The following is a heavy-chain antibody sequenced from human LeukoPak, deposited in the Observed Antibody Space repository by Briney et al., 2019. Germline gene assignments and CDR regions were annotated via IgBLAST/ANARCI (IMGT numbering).Heavy chain of an antibody. CDR1: GFTFSSYS. CDR3: ARESLLWFGESPTPFDY. CDR2: ISSSSSYI. J-gene: IGHJ4*02. D-gene: IGHD3-10*01. V-gene: IGHV3-21*01. Sequence: GGSLRLSCAASGFTFSSYSMNWVRQAPGKGVEWVSSISSSSSYIYYADSVKGRFTISRHNAKNSLYLQMNSLRAEDTAVYYCARESLLWFGESPTPFDYWGQGTLVTVSS.